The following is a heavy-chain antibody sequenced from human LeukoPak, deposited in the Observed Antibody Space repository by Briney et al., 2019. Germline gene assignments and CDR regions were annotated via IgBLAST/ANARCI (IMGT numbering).Heavy chain of an antibody. V-gene: IGHV3-23*01. CDR3: ARDQMIGGTGSYYYYGMDV. Sequence: GGSLRLSCAASGFTFSSYAMSWVRQAPGKGLEWVSVISGSGGSTYYADSVKGRFTISRDNSKNTLYLQMNSLRAEDTAVYYCARDQMIGGTGSYYYYGMDVWGQGTTVTVSS. J-gene: IGHJ6*02. CDR1: GFTFSSYA. CDR2: ISGSGGST. D-gene: IGHD4-23*01.